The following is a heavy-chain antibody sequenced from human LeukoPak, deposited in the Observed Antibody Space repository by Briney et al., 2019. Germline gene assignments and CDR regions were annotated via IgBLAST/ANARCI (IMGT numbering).Heavy chain of an antibody. V-gene: IGHV3-23*03. CDR3: AKDRVPDSGYDIDY. J-gene: IGHJ4*02. Sequence: PGGSLRLSCAASGFSFSGFGMYWVRQAPRKGLERVAGIYGGGGVIKYADSVKGRFTISRDNSENTLYLQMHSLRVEDTAIYYCAKDRVPDSGYDIDYWGQGTLVTVSS. CDR2: IYGGGGVI. CDR1: GFSFSGFG. D-gene: IGHD5-12*01.